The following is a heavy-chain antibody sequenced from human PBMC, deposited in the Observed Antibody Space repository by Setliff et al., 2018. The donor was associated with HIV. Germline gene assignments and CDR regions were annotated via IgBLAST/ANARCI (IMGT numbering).Heavy chain of an antibody. CDR1: GGTFSTNA. CDR2: ITPLLGKA. D-gene: IGHD2-2*01. Sequence: ASVKVSCKASGGTFSTNAVSWVRQAPGQGLEWMGGITPLLGKANYAQKFQGRVTITADESTSTVYMELSSLRSADTAVYYCARGGVCTSSSCGGIYYYGMDVWSQGTTVTVSS. CDR3: ARGGVCTSSSCGGIYYYGMDV. J-gene: IGHJ6*02. V-gene: IGHV1-69*10.